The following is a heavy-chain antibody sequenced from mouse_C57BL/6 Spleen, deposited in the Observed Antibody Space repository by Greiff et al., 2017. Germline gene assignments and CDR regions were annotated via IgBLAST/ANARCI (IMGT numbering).Heavy chain of an antibody. CDR1: GYTFTSYW. CDR2: IDPSDSET. V-gene: IGHV1-52*01. D-gene: IGHD2-3*01. Sequence: QVQLQQPGAELVRPGSSVKLSCKASGYTFTSYWMHWVKQRPIQGLEWIGNIDPSDSETHYNQKFKDKATLTVDKSSSTAYMQLSSLTSEDSAVYYCAREMDGYYYFDYWGQGTTLTVSS. CDR3: AREMDGYYYFDY. J-gene: IGHJ2*01.